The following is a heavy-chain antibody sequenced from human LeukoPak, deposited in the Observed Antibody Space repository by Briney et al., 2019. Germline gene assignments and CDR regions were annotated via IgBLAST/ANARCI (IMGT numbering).Heavy chain of an antibody. CDR2: IYSGGST. J-gene: IGHJ4*02. V-gene: IGHV3-53*01. CDR1: GFTFSSYA. CDR3: ASVGYYYDSSGYYRDFDY. Sequence: GGSLRLSCAASGFTFSSYAMSWVRQAPGKGLEWASVIYSGGSTYYADSVKGRFTISRDNSKNTLYLQMNSLRAEDTAVYYCASVGYYYDSSGYYRDFDYWGQGTLVTVSS. D-gene: IGHD3-22*01.